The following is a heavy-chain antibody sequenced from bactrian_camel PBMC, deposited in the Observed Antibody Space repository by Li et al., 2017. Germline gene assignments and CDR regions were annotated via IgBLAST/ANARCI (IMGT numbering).Heavy chain of an antibody. J-gene: IGHJ6*01. Sequence: VQLVESGGGLVQPGGSLRLSCAASGFTFSLYYMAWVRQAPGKGLEWVASISSDALKTYYSDSVKGRFTISKDNAKNTLNLQMNSLKPEDTAMYYCAATTGAMIARLLRRPSDFVYWGQGTQVTVS. V-gene: IGHV3-2*01. CDR2: ISSDALKT. CDR1: GFTFSLYY. D-gene: IGHD5*01. CDR3: AATTGAMIARLLRRPSDFVY.